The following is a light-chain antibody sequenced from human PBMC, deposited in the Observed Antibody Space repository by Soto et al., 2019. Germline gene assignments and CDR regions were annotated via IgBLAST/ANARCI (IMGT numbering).Light chain of an antibody. CDR1: QSISNW. CDR3: QQYNSYSRE. CDR2: KAS. V-gene: IGKV1-5*03. J-gene: IGKJ1*01. Sequence: DIHMTQSPSTLSASVGDRVTITCRASQSISNWLAWYQQKPGKAPKLLIYKASSLESGVPSRFSGSGSGTEFTLTISSLQPDDFATYYCQQYNSYSREFGQGTKVDI.